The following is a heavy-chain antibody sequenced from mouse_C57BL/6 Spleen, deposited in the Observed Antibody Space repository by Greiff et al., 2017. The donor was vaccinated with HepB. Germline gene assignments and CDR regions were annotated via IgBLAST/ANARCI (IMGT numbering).Heavy chain of an antibody. CDR3: ARAYRGYAMDY. CDR2: INYDGSST. J-gene: IGHJ4*01. V-gene: IGHV5-16*01. Sequence: EVQLVESEGGLVQPGSSMKLSCTASGFTFSDYYMAWVRQVPEKGLEWVANINYDGSSTYYLDPLKSRFIISRDNAKNILYLQMSSLKSEDTATYYCARAYRGYAMDYWGQGTSVTVSS. D-gene: IGHD3-1*01. CDR1: GFTFSDYY.